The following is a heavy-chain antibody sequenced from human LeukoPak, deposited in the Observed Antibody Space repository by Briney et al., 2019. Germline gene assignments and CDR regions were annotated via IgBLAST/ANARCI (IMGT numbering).Heavy chain of an antibody. D-gene: IGHD3-10*01. J-gene: IGHJ4*02. CDR3: ARSPPWNYGSGSLFDY. Sequence: PSETLSLTCTVSGGSISSYYWTWIRQPPGKGLEWIGYIYYSGSTNYNPSLKSRVTISVDTSKNQFSLKLSSVTAADTAVYYCARSPPWNYGSGSLFDYWGQGTLVTVSS. CDR2: IYYSGST. CDR1: GGSISSYY. V-gene: IGHV4-59*01.